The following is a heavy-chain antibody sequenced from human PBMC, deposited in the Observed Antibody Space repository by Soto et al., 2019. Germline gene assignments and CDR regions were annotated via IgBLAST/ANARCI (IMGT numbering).Heavy chain of an antibody. CDR2: INAGNGNT. CDR3: ARAVAVPADFDY. J-gene: IGHJ4*02. CDR1: GYTFTGYA. V-gene: IGHV1-3*05. Sequence: QVQLVQSGAEEKKPGASVKVSCKASGYTFTGYAMHWVRQAPGQRLEWMGWINAGNGNTKYSQKFQGRVTITRDTSASTAYMERSSRRHEDTAVYYCARAVAVPADFDYWGQGPWSPSPQ. D-gene: IGHD6-19*01.